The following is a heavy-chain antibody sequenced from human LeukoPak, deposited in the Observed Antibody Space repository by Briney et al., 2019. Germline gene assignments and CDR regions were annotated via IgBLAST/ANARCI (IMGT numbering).Heavy chain of an antibody. CDR1: GYTFTSNG. CDR2: ISAYNGNT. CDR3: ARIYYYGSGSYYKTHYYGMDV. D-gene: IGHD3-10*01. J-gene: IGHJ6*02. Sequence: ASVKVSCKASGYTFTSNGISWVRQAPGQGLEWMGWISAYNGNTDYAQKLQGRVTMTTDTSTSTAYMELRSLRSDDTAVYYCARIYYYGSGSYYKTHYYGMDVWGQGTTVTVSS. V-gene: IGHV1-18*01.